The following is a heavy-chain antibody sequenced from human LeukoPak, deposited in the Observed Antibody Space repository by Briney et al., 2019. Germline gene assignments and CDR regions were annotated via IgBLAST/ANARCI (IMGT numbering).Heavy chain of an antibody. CDR3: ARHYCTGGPCYLDY. Sequence: SETLSLTCTVSGGSISSNSYYGGWIRQPPGNGLEWIGTIYYSGTTYSNPSLKSRVTISVDTSKNQFSLKLSSVTAADTAVYYCARHYCTGGPCYLDYWGQGTLVTVSS. D-gene: IGHD2-8*02. J-gene: IGHJ4*02. CDR1: GGSISSNSYY. V-gene: IGHV4-39*01. CDR2: IYYSGTT.